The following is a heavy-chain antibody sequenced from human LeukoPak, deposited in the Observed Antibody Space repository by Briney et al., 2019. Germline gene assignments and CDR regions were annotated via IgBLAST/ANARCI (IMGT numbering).Heavy chain of an antibody. V-gene: IGHV1-69*01. Sequence: SVKVSCKASGGTFSSYAISWVRQAPGQGLEWMGGIIPIFGTANYAQKFQGRVTITADESTSTAYMELSSPRSEDTAVYYCAREGAVRGALFNYFDYWGQGTLVTVSS. CDR1: GGTFSSYA. J-gene: IGHJ4*02. CDR3: AREGAVRGALFNYFDY. CDR2: IIPIFGTA. D-gene: IGHD3-10*01.